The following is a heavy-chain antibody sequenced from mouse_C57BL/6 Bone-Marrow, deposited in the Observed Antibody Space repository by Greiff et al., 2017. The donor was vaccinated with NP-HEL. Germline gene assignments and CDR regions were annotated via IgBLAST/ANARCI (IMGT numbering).Heavy chain of an antibody. D-gene: IGHD1-1*01. CDR2: IDPANGNT. Sequence: EVKLQESVAELVRPGASVKLSCTASGFTIKNTYMHWVKQRPEQGLEWIGRIDPANGNTKYAPKFQGKATITADTSSNTAYLQLSSLTSEDTAIYYCAIYYYGSSPYYAMDYWGQGTSVTVSS. V-gene: IGHV14-3*01. CDR3: AIYYYGSSPYYAMDY. J-gene: IGHJ4*01. CDR1: GFTIKNTY.